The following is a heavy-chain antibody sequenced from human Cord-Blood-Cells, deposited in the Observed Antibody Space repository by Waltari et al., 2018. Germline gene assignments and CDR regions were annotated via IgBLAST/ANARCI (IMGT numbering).Heavy chain of an antibody. CDR2: IYYSGST. CDR1: GGSISSYY. CDR3: AREGEAAAFDY. D-gene: IGHD6-13*01. J-gene: IGHJ4*02. V-gene: IGHV4-59*01. Sequence: QVQLQESGPGLVKPSETLSLTCPVSGGSISSYYWSWIRQPPGKGLEWIGYIYYSGSTNYNPSLKSRVTISVDTSKNQFSLKLSSVTAADTVVYYCAREGEAAAFDYWGQGTLVTVSS.